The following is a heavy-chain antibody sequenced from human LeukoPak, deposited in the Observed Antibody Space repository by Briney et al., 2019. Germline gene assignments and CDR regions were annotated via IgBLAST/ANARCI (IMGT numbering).Heavy chain of an antibody. CDR3: AREGIVGATLDY. Sequence: ASVKVSCKASGYTFTGHFIHWVRQAPGQGLEWMGWISAYNGNTNYAQKLQGRVTMTTDTSTSTAYMELRSLRSDDTAVYYCAREGIVGATLDYWGQGTLVTVSS. J-gene: IGHJ4*02. CDR2: ISAYNGNT. CDR1: GYTFTGHF. V-gene: IGHV1-18*01. D-gene: IGHD1-26*01.